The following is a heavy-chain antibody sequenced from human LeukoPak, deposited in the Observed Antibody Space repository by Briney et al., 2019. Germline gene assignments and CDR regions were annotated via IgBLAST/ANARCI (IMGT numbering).Heavy chain of an antibody. CDR3: ARGRGYCTNGVCYTKGYYYYYYMDV. CDR1: GGSFSGYY. Sequence: PSETLSLTCAVYGGSFSGYYWSWIRQPPGKGLEWIGEINHSGSTNYDPSLKSRVTISVDTSKNQFSLKLSSVTAADTAVYYCARGRGYCTNGVCYTKGYYYYYYMDVWGKGTTVTVSS. J-gene: IGHJ6*03. V-gene: IGHV4-34*01. CDR2: INHSGST. D-gene: IGHD2-8*01.